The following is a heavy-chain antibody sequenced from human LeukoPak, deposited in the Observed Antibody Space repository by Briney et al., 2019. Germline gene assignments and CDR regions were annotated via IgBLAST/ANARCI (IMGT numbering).Heavy chain of an antibody. CDR2: IKQGGSEK. D-gene: IGHD1-26*01. J-gene: IGHJ5*02. CDR1: GFTFSSYW. CDR3: ARDQLATIPYNWFDP. V-gene: IGHV3-7*01. Sequence: GGSLRLSCAASGFTFSSYWMSWVRQAPGKGLEWVANIKQGGSEKYYVDSVKGRLTISRDNAKNSLYLQMNSLRAEDTAVYYCARDQLATIPYNWFDPWGQGTLVTVSS.